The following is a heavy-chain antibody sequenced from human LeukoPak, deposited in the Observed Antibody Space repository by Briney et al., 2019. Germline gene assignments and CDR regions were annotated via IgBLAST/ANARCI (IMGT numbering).Heavy chain of an antibody. CDR1: GFTFSSSG. J-gene: IGHJ4*02. CDR3: ASAPYGSGTFLDY. D-gene: IGHD3-10*01. Sequence: GGSPRLSCAESGFTFSSSGMHWVRQDPGEGEEGVAVIWDDVSVKYSADSVKGRFTISRDNSKNTLYLQMNSLRAEDTAVYYCASAPYGSGTFLDYWGQGTLVTVSA. V-gene: IGHV3-33*01. CDR2: IWDDVSVK.